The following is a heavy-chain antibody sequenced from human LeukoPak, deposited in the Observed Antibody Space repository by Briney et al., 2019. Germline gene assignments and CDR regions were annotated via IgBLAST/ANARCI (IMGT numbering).Heavy chain of an antibody. V-gene: IGHV4-39*01. D-gene: IGHD3-9*01. Sequence: PSETLSLTCTVSGGSISSSSYYWGWIRQPPGKGLEWIGSIYYSGSTYYNPSLKSRVTISVDTSKNQFSLKLSSVTAADTAVYYCARQIRYFDWREGGRFDYWGQGTLVTVSS. CDR2: IYYSGST. J-gene: IGHJ4*02. CDR3: ARQIRYFDWREGGRFDY. CDR1: GGSISSSSYY.